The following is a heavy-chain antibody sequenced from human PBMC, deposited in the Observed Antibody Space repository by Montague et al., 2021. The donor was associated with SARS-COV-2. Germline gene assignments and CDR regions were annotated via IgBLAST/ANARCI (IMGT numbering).Heavy chain of an antibody. D-gene: IGHD3-22*01. J-gene: IGHJ4*02. CDR2: IYYSGST. CDR1: GGSISSSSYY. V-gene: IGHV4-39*07. Sequence: SETLSLTCTVSGGSISSSSYYWGWIRQPPGKGLEWIGSIYYSGSTYYNPSLKSRVTISVDTSKNQFSLKLSPVTAADTAVYYCARRVSWVTMIVVVAYFDYWGQGTLVTVSS. CDR3: ARRVSWVTMIVVVAYFDY.